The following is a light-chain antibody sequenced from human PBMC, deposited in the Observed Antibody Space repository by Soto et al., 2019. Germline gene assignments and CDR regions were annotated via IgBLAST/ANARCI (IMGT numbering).Light chain of an antibody. CDR3: QQYNNWWT. J-gene: IGKJ1*01. Sequence: EVVMTQYPATLSMSPGQRATLSCRASQSVSSSLAWYQQKPGQAPRLLLYGASTRVTGIPDRCSGSGSETEFTHTISSVQAEDFAIYYCQQYNNWWTFGQGTKVEI. CDR2: GAS. V-gene: IGKV3-15*01. CDR1: QSVSSS.